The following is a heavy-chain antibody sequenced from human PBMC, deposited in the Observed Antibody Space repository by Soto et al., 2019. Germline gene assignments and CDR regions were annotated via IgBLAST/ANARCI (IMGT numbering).Heavy chain of an antibody. V-gene: IGHV3-23*01. D-gene: IGHD3-22*01. J-gene: IGHJ4*02. CDR2: ISGSGGST. CDR1: GFTFSSYA. CDR3: AKDATMIVVVIPTAWHY. Sequence: GGSLRLSCAASGFTFSSYAMSWVRQAPGKGLEWVSAISGSGGSTYYADSVKGRFTISRDNSKNTLYLQMNSLRAEDTAVYYCAKDATMIVVVIPTAWHYWGQGTLVTVSS.